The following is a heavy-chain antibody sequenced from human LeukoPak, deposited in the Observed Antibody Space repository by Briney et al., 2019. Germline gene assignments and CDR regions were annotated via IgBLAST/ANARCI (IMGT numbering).Heavy chain of an antibody. D-gene: IGHD5-18*01. CDR1: GFTFDDYA. CDR3: AKDGGYSYGYIDY. J-gene: IGHJ4*02. V-gene: IGHV3-9*01. Sequence: PGRSLRLSCAASGFTFDDYAMHWVRHAPGKGLEWVSGISWNSGSIGYADSVKGRFTISRDNAKNSLYLQMNSLRAEDTALYYCAKDGGYSYGYIDYWGQGTLVTVSS. CDR2: ISWNSGSI.